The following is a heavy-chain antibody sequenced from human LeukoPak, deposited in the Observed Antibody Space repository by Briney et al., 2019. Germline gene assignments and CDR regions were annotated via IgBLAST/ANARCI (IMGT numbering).Heavy chain of an antibody. CDR1: GFTFSSYW. CDR2: IYYSGST. V-gene: IGHV4-39*07. CDR3: ARLRSDYDLSTGYTLGYYYGMDV. Sequence: GSLRLSCAASGFTFSSYWMSWIRQPPGKGLEWIGSIYYSGSTYYNPSLKSRVTISVDTSKNQFSLSVNSMTAADTAVYYCARLRSDYDLSTGYTLGYYYGMDVWGQGTMVAVSS. J-gene: IGHJ6*02. D-gene: IGHD3-9*01.